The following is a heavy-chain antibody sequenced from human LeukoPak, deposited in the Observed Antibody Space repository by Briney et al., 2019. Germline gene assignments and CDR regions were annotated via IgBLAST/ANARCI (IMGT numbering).Heavy chain of an antibody. V-gene: IGHV4-59*12. D-gene: IGHD3-3*01. CDR3: ARVDSTPPAY. CDR2: IYYSGST. CDR1: GGSISSYY. J-gene: IGHJ4*02. Sequence: SETLSLTCTVSGGSISSYYWSWIRQPPGKGLEWIGYIYYSGSTNYNPSLKSRVTVSVDTSKNQFSLKLSSVTAADTAVYYCARVDSTPPAYWGQGTLVTVSS.